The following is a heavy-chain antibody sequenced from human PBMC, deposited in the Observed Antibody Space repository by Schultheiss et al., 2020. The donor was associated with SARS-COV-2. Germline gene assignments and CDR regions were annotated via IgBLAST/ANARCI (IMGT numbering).Heavy chain of an antibody. D-gene: IGHD4-23*01. Sequence: GGSLRLSCAASGFTFSSYGMHWVRQAPGKGLEWVAVIWYDGSNKYYADSVKGRFTISRDNSKNTLYLQMNSLRAEDTAVYYCARSKTVANMDVWGQGTTVTVSS. CDR1: GFTFSSYG. J-gene: IGHJ6*02. CDR2: IWYDGSNK. V-gene: IGHV3-33*08. CDR3: ARSKTVANMDV.